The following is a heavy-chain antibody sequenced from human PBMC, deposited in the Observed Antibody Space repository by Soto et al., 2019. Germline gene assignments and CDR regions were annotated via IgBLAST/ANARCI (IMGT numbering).Heavy chain of an antibody. J-gene: IGHJ4*02. D-gene: IGHD6-13*01. V-gene: IGHV4-59*01. CDR3: ARAGSTWRYFFDY. CDR1: GGSISSYY. CDR2: VYYSGTT. Sequence: SETLSLTCTVSGGSISSYYWTWIRQPPGKGLEWVGYVYYSGTTYYNPSLQSRVTISVDTSKNQFSLKVKSVTAAGTAIYYCARAGSTWRYFFDYWGQGSLVTVSS.